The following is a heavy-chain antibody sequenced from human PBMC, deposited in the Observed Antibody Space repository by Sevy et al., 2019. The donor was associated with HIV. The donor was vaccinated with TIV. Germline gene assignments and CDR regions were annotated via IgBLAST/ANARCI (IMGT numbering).Heavy chain of an antibody. CDR2: ISAYNGNT. V-gene: IGHV1-18*01. CDR1: GYTFTSYG. Sequence: ASVKVSCKASGYTFTSYGISWVRQAPGQGLEWMGWISAYNGNTNYAQKLQGRVTMTTDTSTSTACMELRSLRSDDTAVYYCARIRGYSGYDEAAYGMDVWGQGTTVTVSS. J-gene: IGHJ6*02. D-gene: IGHD5-12*01. CDR3: ARIRGYSGYDEAAYGMDV.